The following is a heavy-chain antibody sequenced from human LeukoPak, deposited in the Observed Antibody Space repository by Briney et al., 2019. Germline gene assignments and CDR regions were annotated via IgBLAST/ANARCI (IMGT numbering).Heavy chain of an antibody. Sequence: PSETLSLTCAVSGGSINYYYWNWIRQPAGKGLEWIGRLYTSGSTNYNPSLKSRVTMSLDTSKNQFSLKLTSVTAADTAVYYCARSAGFVLFDPWGQGTLVTVSS. CDR2: LYTSGST. CDR3: ARSAGFVLFDP. V-gene: IGHV4-4*07. D-gene: IGHD3-16*01. J-gene: IGHJ5*02. CDR1: GGSINYYY.